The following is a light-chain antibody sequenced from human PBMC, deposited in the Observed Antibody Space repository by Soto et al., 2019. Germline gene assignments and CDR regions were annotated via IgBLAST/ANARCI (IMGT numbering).Light chain of an antibody. CDR3: QQYYSTPLT. J-gene: IGKJ4*01. Sequence: DIVMTQSPDSLAVSLGERATINCKSSQSVFYSSNSQDFLAWYQQKPGQPPKLLIYWASTRESGVPDRFSGSGSGTDFTLTISSLQAEDVAVYYCQQYYSTPLTFGGGTKVEIK. V-gene: IGKV4-1*01. CDR2: WAS. CDR1: QSVFYSSNSQDF.